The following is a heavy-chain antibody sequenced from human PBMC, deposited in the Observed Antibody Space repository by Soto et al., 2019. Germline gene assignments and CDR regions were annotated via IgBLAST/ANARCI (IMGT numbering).Heavy chain of an antibody. CDR1: GFTFSNAW. V-gene: IGHV3-15*07. Sequence: EVQLVESGGGLVKPGGSLRLSCAASGFTFSNAWMNWVRQAPGKGLEWVGRIKSKTDGGTTDYAAPVKGRFTISRDDSKNTLYLQMNSLKTEDTAVYYCTTGYSYGYYYYGMDVWGQGTTVTVSS. CDR3: TTGYSYGYYYYGMDV. J-gene: IGHJ6*02. CDR2: IKSKTDGGTT. D-gene: IGHD5-18*01.